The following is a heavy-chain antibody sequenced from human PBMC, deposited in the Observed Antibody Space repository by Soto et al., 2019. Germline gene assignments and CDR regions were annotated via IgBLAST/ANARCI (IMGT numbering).Heavy chain of an antibody. CDR1: GGTFSSYA. D-gene: IGHD5-12*01. V-gene: IGHV1-69*13. J-gene: IGHJ4*02. CDR2: IIPIFGTA. CDR3: ARARYSGYDVFY. Sequence: SVKVSCKASGGTFSSYAISWVRQAPGQGLEWMGGIIPIFGTANYAQKFQGKVTITADESTSTAYMELSSLRSEDTAVYYCARARYSGYDVFYWGQGTMVTVSS.